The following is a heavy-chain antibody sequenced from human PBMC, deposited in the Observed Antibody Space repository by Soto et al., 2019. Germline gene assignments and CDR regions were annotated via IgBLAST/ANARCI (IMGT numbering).Heavy chain of an antibody. D-gene: IGHD3-10*01. J-gene: IGHJ4*02. CDR3: AKSRNSRLYFYDY. CDR2: INWNGDST. Sequence: EVQVVESGGGVIRPGGSLRLSCAASGFRFDDYGMSWVRQVPGKGLEWVSGINWNGDSTGYADSVKGRFTISRDKAKNSLYLQMNSLRDEDTVLYYCAKSRNSRLYFYDYWGQGTLVTVSS. V-gene: IGHV3-20*04. CDR1: GFRFDDYG.